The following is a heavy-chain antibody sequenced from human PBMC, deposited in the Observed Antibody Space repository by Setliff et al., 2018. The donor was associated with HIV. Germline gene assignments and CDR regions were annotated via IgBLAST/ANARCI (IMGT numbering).Heavy chain of an antibody. J-gene: IGHJ6*03. V-gene: IGHV3-30*18. CDR2: ISYHEKDT. Sequence: GSLIPSCGSSGFTFSNYVMQWVRQAPGKGLDWVAIISYHEKDTLYADSVKGRFSISRDNPKNTVYLQMNSLRADNTAVYYCTEDYAYDWNSVMDVWGKGTTVTVSS. CDR3: TEDYAYDWNSVMDV. D-gene: IGHD1-7*01. CDR1: GFTFSNYV.